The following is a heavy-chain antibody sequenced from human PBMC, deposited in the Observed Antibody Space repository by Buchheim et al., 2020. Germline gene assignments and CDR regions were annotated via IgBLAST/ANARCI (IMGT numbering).Heavy chain of an antibody. CDR2: IIPILGIA. CDR3: ARDTPRLRLGGLSQGNWFDP. CDR1: GGTFSSYA. J-gene: IGHJ5*02. V-gene: IGHV1-69*04. D-gene: IGHD3-16*02. Sequence: QVQLVQSGAEVKKPGSSVKVSCKASGGTFSSYAISWVRQAPGQGLEWMGRIIPILGIANYAQKFQGRVTITADKSTSTAYMELSSLRSEDTAVYYCARDTPRLRLGGLSQGNWFDPWGQGTL.